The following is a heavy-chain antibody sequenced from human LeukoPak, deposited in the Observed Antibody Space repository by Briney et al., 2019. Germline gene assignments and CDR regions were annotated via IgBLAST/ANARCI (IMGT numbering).Heavy chain of an antibody. D-gene: IGHD2-2*01. CDR2: IYHSGST. J-gene: IGHJ1*01. V-gene: IGHV4-34*01. CDR3: ASSPSTLGYFQH. CDR1: GGSFSGYY. Sequence: SETLSLTCAVYGGSFSGYYWSWIRQPPGKGLEWIGEIYHSGSTIYNPSLKSRVTISVDKSKNQFSLKLSSVTAADTAVYYCASSPSTLGYFQHWGQGTLVTVSS.